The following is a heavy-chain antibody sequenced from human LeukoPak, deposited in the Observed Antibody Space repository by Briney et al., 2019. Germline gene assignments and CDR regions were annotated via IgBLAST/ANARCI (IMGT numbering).Heavy chain of an antibody. CDR3: ARSSDPNKRYSSGWYEAY. CDR2: IIPILGIA. J-gene: IGHJ4*02. CDR1: GGTFSSYA. Sequence: ASVKVSCKASGGTFSSYAISWVRQAPGQGLEWMGRIIPILGIANYAQKFQGRVTITADKSTSTAYMELSSLRSEDTAVYYCARSSDPNKRYSSGWYEAYWGQGTLVTVSS. V-gene: IGHV1-69*04. D-gene: IGHD6-19*01.